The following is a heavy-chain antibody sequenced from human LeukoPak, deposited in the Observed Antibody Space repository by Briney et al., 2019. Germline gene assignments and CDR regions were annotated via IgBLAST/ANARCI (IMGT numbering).Heavy chain of an antibody. J-gene: IGHJ1*01. Sequence: PSETLSLTCAVYGGSFSGYYSSWIRQPPGKGLEWIGEINHSGSTNYNPPLKSRVTISVDTSKNQFSLKLSSVTAADTAVYYCARSNIAARVFRRWGQGTLVTVSS. V-gene: IGHV4-34*01. CDR1: GGSFSGYY. CDR3: ARSNIAARVFRR. D-gene: IGHD6-6*01. CDR2: INHSGST.